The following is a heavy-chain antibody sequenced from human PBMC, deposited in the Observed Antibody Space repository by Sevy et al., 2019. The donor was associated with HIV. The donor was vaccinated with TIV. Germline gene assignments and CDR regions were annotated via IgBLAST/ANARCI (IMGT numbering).Heavy chain of an antibody. CDR3: ARGGGSGWYYFDS. CDR2: IISFFYMT. CDR1: GGTFSRDG. D-gene: IGHD6-19*01. J-gene: IGHJ4*02. V-gene: IGHV1-69*13. Sequence: ASVKVSCKASGGTFSRDGISWVRQAPGQGLEWMGGIISFFYMTNYAQKFQGRVTITADESTSTVYMELSSLRFEDTAVYYCARGGGSGWYYFDSWGQGTLVTVSS.